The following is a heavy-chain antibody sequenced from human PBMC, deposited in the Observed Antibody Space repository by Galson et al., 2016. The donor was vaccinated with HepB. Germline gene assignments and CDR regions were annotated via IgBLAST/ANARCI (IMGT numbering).Heavy chain of an antibody. D-gene: IGHD2-2*01. CDR2: ISDGGTA. J-gene: IGHJ4*02. CDR3: ARVSGPWVGVPAAKVYFDF. V-gene: IGHV3-23*01. Sequence: FTFKYHAMSWVRQAPGSGLEWVAVISDGGTAHYADSVKGRFTISRDNSKNTVYLQMDSLRAEDRAEYYCARVSGPWVGVPAAKVYFDFWGQGTLDIVSS. CDR1: FTFKYHA.